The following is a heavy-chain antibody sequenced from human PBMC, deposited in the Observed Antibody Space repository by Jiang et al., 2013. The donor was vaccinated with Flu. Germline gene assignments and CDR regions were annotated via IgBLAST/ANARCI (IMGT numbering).Heavy chain of an antibody. V-gene: IGHV1-69*01. D-gene: IGHD1-26*01. CDR3: ASCVLGVGATRFLCAFDI. CDR1: GGTFSSYA. Sequence: SGAEVKKPGSSVKVSCKASGGTFSSYAISWVRQAPGQGLEWMGGIIPIFGTANYAQKFQGRVTITADESTSTAYMELSSLRSEDTAVYYCASCVLGVGATRFLCAFDIWGQGTMVTVSS. J-gene: IGHJ3*02. CDR2: IIPIFGTA.